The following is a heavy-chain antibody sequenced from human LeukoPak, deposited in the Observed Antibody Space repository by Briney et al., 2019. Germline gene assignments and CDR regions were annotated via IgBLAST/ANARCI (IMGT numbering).Heavy chain of an antibody. CDR2: INHSGST. D-gene: IGHD6-19*01. J-gene: IGHJ4*02. CDR3: ARAVAGYFDY. Sequence: SETLSLTCAVSGGSFSGCYWSWIRQPPGKGLEWIGDINHSGSTNYNPSLKSRVTISVDTSKNQFSLKVSSVTAADTAVYYCARAVAGYFDYWGQGALVTVSS. V-gene: IGHV4-34*01. CDR1: GGSFSGCY.